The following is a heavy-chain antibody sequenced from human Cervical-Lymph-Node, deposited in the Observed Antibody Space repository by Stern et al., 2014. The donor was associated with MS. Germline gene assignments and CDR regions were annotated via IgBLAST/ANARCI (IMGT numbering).Heavy chain of an antibody. Sequence: VQLVESGGGVVQPGRSLRLSCAASGFTFSSYGMHWVRQAPGKGLEWVAFIWYDGSNKYYADSVKGRFTVSRDNSKNTLYLQMNSLRAEDTAVYYCARDRGDYYCFDYWGQGTLVTVSS. CDR3: ARDRGDYYCFDY. D-gene: IGHD4-17*01. CDR2: IWYDGSNK. J-gene: IGHJ4*02. CDR1: GFTFSSYG. V-gene: IGHV3-33*01.